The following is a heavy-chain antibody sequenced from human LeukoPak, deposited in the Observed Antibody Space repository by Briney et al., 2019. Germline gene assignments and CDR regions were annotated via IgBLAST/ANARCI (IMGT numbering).Heavy chain of an antibody. CDR1: GFTFSSYW. CDR3: ARDPGSGYMDV. V-gene: IGHV3-7*01. Sequence: GGSPRLSCAASGFTFSSYWMSWVRQAPGKGLEWVANIKQDGSEKYYVDSVKGRFTISRDNAKNSLYLQMNSLRAEDTAVYYCARDPGSGYMDVWGKGTTVTVSS. D-gene: IGHD3-10*01. CDR2: IKQDGSEK. J-gene: IGHJ6*03.